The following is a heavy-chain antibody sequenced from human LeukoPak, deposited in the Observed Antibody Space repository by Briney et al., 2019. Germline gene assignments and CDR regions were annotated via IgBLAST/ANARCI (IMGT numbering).Heavy chain of an antibody. Sequence: SSVKVSCKASGGTFSSYAISWVRQAPGQGLEWMGGIIPIFGTANYAQKFQGRVTITTDESTSTAYMELSSLRSEDTAVYYCARARGYSYGYQEAATFDYWGQGTLVTVSS. CDR3: ARARGYSYGYQEAATFDY. V-gene: IGHV1-69*05. CDR1: GGTFSSYA. D-gene: IGHD5-18*01. CDR2: IIPIFGTA. J-gene: IGHJ4*02.